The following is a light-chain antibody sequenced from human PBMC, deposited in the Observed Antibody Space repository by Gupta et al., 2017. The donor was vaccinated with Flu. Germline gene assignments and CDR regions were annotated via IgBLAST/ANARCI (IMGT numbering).Light chain of an antibody. CDR2: GAS. CDR3: QKYDSVPLT. CDR1: QGVSNY. Sequence: DIQMTQSPSSLSASVGARVTITCRASQGVSNYLAWYQQRPGKVPKLLIYGASTLQSGVPSRFSGSGSGTEFTLTITSLQPEDVATYYCQKYDSVPLTFGGGTRVEI. J-gene: IGKJ4*01. V-gene: IGKV1-27*01.